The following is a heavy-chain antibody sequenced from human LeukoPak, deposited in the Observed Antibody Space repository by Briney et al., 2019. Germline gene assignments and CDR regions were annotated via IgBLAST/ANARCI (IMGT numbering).Heavy chain of an antibody. D-gene: IGHD6-19*01. CDR2: IYYSGST. J-gene: IGHJ3*02. CDR1: GGSISSYY. V-gene: IGHV4-59*08. CDR3: ASGSSGWYGFHDAFDI. Sequence: SETLSLTCTVSGGSISSYYWSWIRQPPGKGLEWIGYIYYSGSTNYNPSLKSRVTISVDTSKNQFSLKLSSVTAADTAVYYCASGSSGWYGFHDAFDIWGQGTMVTVSS.